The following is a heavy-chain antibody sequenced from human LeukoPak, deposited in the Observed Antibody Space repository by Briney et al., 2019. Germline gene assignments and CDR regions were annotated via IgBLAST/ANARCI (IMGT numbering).Heavy chain of an antibody. CDR3: AKDSPILTV. V-gene: IGHV3-23*01. CDR1: GFSLGTHG. Sequence: GGSLRLSCAASGFSLGTHGMSWVRQGPGKGLEWVSALDGTGTSIYYADSVKGRFTISRDNSKNTLFLQMNSLRAEDTAIYYCAKDSPILTVWGQGTMVTVSS. CDR2: LDGTGTSI. J-gene: IGHJ3*01. D-gene: IGHD3-9*01.